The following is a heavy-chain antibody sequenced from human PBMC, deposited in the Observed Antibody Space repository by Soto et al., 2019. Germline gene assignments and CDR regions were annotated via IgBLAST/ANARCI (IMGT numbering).Heavy chain of an antibody. D-gene: IGHD6-25*01. J-gene: IGHJ6*02. CDR2: IIPIFGTA. CDR3: ATTFRAATIPHYYGMDV. Sequence: QVQLVQSGAEVKKPGSSVKVSCKASGGTFSSYAISWVRQAPGQGLEWMGGIIPIFGTANYAQKFQGRVTITADESTSTAYMELSSLRSEDTAVYYCATTFRAATIPHYYGMDVWGQGTTVTVSS. V-gene: IGHV1-69*12. CDR1: GGTFSSYA.